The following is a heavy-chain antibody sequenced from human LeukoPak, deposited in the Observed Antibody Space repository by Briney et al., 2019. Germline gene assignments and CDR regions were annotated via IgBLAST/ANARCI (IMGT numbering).Heavy chain of an antibody. CDR1: GFTFRTYA. J-gene: IGHJ3*02. V-gene: IGHV3-23*01. CDR3: AKVRHTGYYYDAFDI. CDR2: TSGSGGRT. Sequence: PGGSLRLSCAASGFTFRTYAMTWVRQAPGKGLEWVSGTSGSGGRTFYADSVRGRFTISRDNSKNTLFLQINSLRAEDTAIYYCAKVRHTGYYYDAFDIWGQGTMVTVSS. D-gene: IGHD3-22*01.